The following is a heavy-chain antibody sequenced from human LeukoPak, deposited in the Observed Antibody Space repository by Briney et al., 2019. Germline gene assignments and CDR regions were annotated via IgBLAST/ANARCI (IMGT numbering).Heavy chain of an antibody. V-gene: IGHV1-2*02. CDR2: INPNSGGT. J-gene: IGHJ4*02. Sequence: GASVKVSCKASGYTFTGYYMHWVRQAPGQGLEWMGWINPNSGGTDYAQKFQGRVTMTRDTSISTAYMELSSLRSDDTAVYYCARDRPVSRLGTDFDYWGRGALVTVSS. D-gene: IGHD1-7*01. CDR1: GYTFTGYY. CDR3: ARDRPVSRLGTDFDY.